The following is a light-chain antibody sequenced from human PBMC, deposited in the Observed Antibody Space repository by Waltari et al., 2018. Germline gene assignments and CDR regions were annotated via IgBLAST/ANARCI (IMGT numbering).Light chain of an antibody. CDR1: QSVSRN. CDR3: QHYNKWPYA. Sequence: EIEMTPAPATLSVSTGDRVILSCRASQSVSRNLGWYQQKPGQPPKLLIYGASVRATGIPPRFSGGGSGTEFTLTISSLQSEDFAVYYCQHYNKWPYAFGQGTKLDLK. J-gene: IGKJ2*01. V-gene: IGKV3D-15*01. CDR2: GAS.